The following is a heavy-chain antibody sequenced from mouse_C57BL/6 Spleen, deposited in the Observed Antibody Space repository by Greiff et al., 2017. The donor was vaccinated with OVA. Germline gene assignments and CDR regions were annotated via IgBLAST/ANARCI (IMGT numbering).Heavy chain of an antibody. D-gene: IGHD1-1*01. J-gene: IGHJ2*01. Sequence: EVQRVESGGGLVKPGGSLKLSCAASGFTFSSYAMSWVRQTPEKRLEWVATISDGGSYTYYPDNVKGRFTISRDNAKNNLYLQMSHLKSEDTAMYYCASNYGSSYFDYWGQGTTLTVSS. CDR2: ISDGGSYT. V-gene: IGHV5-4*01. CDR1: GFTFSSYA. CDR3: ASNYGSSYFDY.